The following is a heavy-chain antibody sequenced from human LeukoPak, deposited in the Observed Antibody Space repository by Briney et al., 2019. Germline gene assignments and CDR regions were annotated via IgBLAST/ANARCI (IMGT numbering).Heavy chain of an antibody. J-gene: IGHJ4*02. D-gene: IGHD3-22*01. CDR2: ISYDGSNK. CDR1: GFTFSSDA. CDR3: ARDSYDSSGYYLPFDY. V-gene: IGHV3-30*04. Sequence: GGSLRLSCAASGFTFSSDAMPWVRQAPGKGLEWVAVISYDGSNKYYADSVKGRFTISRDNSKNTLYLQMNSLRAEDTAVYYCARDSYDSSGYYLPFDYWGQGTLVTVSS.